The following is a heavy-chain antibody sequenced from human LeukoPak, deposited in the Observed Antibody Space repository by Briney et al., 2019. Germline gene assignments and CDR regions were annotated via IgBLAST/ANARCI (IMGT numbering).Heavy chain of an antibody. D-gene: IGHD3-22*01. V-gene: IGHV1-69*04. CDR3: ARDTDYYDSSGPKWFDP. CDR2: IIPILGIA. J-gene: IGHJ5*02. Sequence: SVKISCKASARTFSSYSISWVRQAPGQVIESMGRIIPILGIANYAQKFQGRVTITADKSTSTAYMELSSLRSEDTAVYYCARDTDYYDSSGPKWFDPWGQGTLVTVSS. CDR1: ARTFSSYS.